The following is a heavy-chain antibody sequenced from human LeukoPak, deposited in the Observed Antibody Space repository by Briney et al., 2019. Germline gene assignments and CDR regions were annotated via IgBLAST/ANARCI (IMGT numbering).Heavy chain of an antibody. CDR2: IEHTGST. Sequence: SETLSLTCAVSGGSITTRNWWSWVRQAPGKGVEWIGEIEHTGSTNYNPSLKSRVTILVDKSKNQFCLKLNSVTAADTAVYYCARVGAWDSGYYHGDYAMDVWGHGTTVTVSS. V-gene: IGHV4-4*02. CDR3: ARVGAWDSGYYHGDYAMDV. D-gene: IGHD3-22*01. J-gene: IGHJ6*02. CDR1: GGSITTRNW.